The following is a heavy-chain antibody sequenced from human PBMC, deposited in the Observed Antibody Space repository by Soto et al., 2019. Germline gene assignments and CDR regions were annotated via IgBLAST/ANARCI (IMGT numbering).Heavy chain of an antibody. CDR1: GFTFSSYD. J-gene: IGHJ6*02. V-gene: IGHV3-13*01. D-gene: IGHD3-10*01. CDR3: AREFGDSYYYYGMDV. CDR2: IGTAGDT. Sequence: SGGSLRLSCAASGFTFSSYDMHWVRQATGKGLEWVSAIGTAGDTYYPGSVKGRFTISRENAKNSLYLQMNSLRAEDTAVYYCAREFGDSYYYYGMDVWGQGTTVTVSS.